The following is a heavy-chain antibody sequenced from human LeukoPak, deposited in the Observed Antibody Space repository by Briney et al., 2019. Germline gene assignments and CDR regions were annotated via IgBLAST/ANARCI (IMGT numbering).Heavy chain of an antibody. Sequence: SETLSLTCTVSGGPISSYYWSWIRQPPGKGLEWIGNIYYSGSTDYIPSLKSRVTISVDTSKNQFSLKLSSVTAAGTAVYYCARDQWLPRYWGQGTLVTVSS. J-gene: IGHJ4*02. D-gene: IGHD6-19*01. CDR3: ARDQWLPRY. CDR1: GGPISSYY. CDR2: IYYSGST. V-gene: IGHV4-59*01.